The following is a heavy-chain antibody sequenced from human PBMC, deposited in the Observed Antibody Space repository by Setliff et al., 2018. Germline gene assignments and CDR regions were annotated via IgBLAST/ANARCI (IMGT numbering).Heavy chain of an antibody. V-gene: IGHV1-2*02. CDR1: GYPFVGYF. Sequence: ASVKVSCKTSGYPFVGYFIYWMRQAPGQGLEWVGWIDPKSGRTKYAVKFQGRVTMTRDTSTNTVYMDLSSLTSEDTAVYFCARRVSYDSSGYPLGYWGQGTLVTVSS. CDR3: ARRVSYDSSGYPLGY. J-gene: IGHJ4*02. CDR2: IDPKSGRT. D-gene: IGHD3-22*01.